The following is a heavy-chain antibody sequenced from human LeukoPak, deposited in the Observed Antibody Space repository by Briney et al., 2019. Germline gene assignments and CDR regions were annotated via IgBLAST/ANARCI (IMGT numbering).Heavy chain of an antibody. CDR1: GGSISSYY. CDR3: ASPRSSSDAFDI. J-gene: IGHJ3*02. V-gene: IGHV4-59*08. D-gene: IGHD6-13*01. Sequence: SETLSLTRTVSGGSISSYYWSWIRQPPGKGLEWIGYIYYSGSTNYNPSLKSRVTISVDTSKNQFSLKLSSVTAADTAVYYCASPRSSSDAFDIWGQGTMVTVSS. CDR2: IYYSGST.